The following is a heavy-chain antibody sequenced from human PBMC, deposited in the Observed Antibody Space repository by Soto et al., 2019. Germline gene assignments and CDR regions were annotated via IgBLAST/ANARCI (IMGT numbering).Heavy chain of an antibody. D-gene: IGHD5-12*01. CDR3: ARDKSGYDHNWFDP. Sequence: SETLSLTCTVSGGSISSGGYYWSWIRQHPGKGLEWIGYIYYSGSTYYNPSLKSRVTISVDTSKNQFSLKLSSVTAADTAVYYCARDKSGYDHNWFDPWGQGTLVTVSS. V-gene: IGHV4-31*03. CDR1: GGSISSGGYY. J-gene: IGHJ5*02. CDR2: IYYSGST.